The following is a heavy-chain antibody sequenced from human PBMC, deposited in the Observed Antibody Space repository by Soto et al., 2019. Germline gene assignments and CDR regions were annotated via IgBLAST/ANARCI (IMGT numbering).Heavy chain of an antibody. D-gene: IGHD2-15*01. J-gene: IGHJ4*02. Sequence: QVQLQESGPGLVKPSKTLSLTCTVSGGSISSYYWSWIRQPPGKGLEWIGYIYYSGSTNYNPSLKTRVTISVDTSKNQFSLKLSSVTAADTAVYYCARRYGGSIDYWGQGTLDTVSS. CDR2: IYYSGST. CDR1: GGSISSYY. CDR3: ARRYGGSIDY. V-gene: IGHV4-59*08.